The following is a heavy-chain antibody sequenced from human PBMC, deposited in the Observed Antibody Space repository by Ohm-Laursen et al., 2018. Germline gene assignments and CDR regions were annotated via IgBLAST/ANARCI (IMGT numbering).Heavy chain of an antibody. V-gene: IGHV3-53*01. D-gene: IGHD1-26*01. CDR2: ITVSGNT. Sequence: SLRLSCAASGLTFSDNHLSWVRQAPGKGLEWVSDITVSGNTYYADSVKGRFSISRDNSKNTLSLQMNSLRAEDTAVYYCAGYGGTSRWGQGALVTVSS. CDR3: AGYGGTSR. J-gene: IGHJ4*02. CDR1: GLTFSDNH.